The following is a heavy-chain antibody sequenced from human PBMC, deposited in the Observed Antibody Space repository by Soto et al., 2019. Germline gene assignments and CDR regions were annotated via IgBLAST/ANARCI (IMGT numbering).Heavy chain of an antibody. Sequence: SGPKLVIPTQTLTPTCTFSDLSLTTRGACMSWIRQPPGMAPEWLARIDWDDDTYYTPSLRARLSISMDTSKSQVVIAMTNVDLADTATYYCAQIDCTHGSLVTWGLGTLVTVSS. J-gene: IGHJ5*02. CDR3: AQIDCTHGSLVT. V-gene: IGHV2-70*12. D-gene: IGHD2-21*02. CDR1: DLSLTTRGAC. CDR2: IDWDDDT.